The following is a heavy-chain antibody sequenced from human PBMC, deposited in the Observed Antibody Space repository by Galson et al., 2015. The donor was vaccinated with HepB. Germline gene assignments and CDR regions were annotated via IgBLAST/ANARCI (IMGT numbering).Heavy chain of an antibody. J-gene: IGHJ6*02. CDR2: FDPEDVET. V-gene: IGHV1-24*01. D-gene: IGHD3-16*02. Sequence: SVKVSCKVSGYTLTELSMHWVRQAPGKGLEWMGGFDPEDVETIYAQSFQGRVTMTEDTSTDTAYMELSSLRSEDTAVYYCVAPYMITFGGIIAANYYYGMDVWGQGTTVTVCS. CDR3: VAPYMITFGGIIAANYYYGMDV. CDR1: GYTLTELS.